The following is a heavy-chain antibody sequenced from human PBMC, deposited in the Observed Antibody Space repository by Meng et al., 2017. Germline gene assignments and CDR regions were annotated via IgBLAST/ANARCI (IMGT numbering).Heavy chain of an antibody. D-gene: IGHD2-8*01. Sequence: LKRYCPQLVQPNKTLTLTCTFAGVFISTSGLGVGWVRQPPGKALEWLALIYWDDDKRYSPSLESRLNITKDTSKNQVVLTMTNMDPVDTATYYCAHRLGFTKPFVYWGQGTLVTVSS. V-gene: IGHV2-5*02. CDR1: GVFISTSGLG. J-gene: IGHJ4*02. CDR3: AHRLGFTKPFVY. CDR2: IYWDDDK.